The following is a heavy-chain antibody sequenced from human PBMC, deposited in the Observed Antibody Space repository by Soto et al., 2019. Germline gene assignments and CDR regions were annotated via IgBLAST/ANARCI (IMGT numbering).Heavy chain of an antibody. V-gene: IGHV4-30-2*01. D-gene: IGHD1-26*01. Sequence: PSETLSLTCAVSGGSISSGGYSWIWIRQPPGKGLEWIGYIYHSGSTYYSPSLKSRVTISVDRSKNQFSLKLSSVTAADTAVYYCASRPSGSGFDPWGQGTLVTSP. CDR3: ASRPSGSGFDP. CDR1: GGSISSGGYS. CDR2: IYHSGST. J-gene: IGHJ5*02.